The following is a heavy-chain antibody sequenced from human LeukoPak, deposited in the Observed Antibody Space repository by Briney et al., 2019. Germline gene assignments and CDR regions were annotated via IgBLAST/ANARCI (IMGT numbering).Heavy chain of an antibody. CDR3: ARARATGTTDDAFDI. V-gene: IGHV1-2*02. CDR2: INPNSGGT. D-gene: IGHD1-1*01. CDR1: GYTFTGYY. J-gene: IGHJ3*02. Sequence: GASVKVSCKASGYTFTGYYMHWVRQAPGQGLEWMGWINPNSGGTNYAQKFQGRVTMTRDTSISTAYMELSRLRSDDTAVYYCARARATGTTDDAFDIWRQGTMVTVSS.